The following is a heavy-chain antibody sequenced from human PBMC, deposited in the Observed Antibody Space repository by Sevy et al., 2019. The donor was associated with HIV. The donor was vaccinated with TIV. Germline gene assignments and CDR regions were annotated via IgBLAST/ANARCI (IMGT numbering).Heavy chain of an antibody. CDR2: IHSSSSTT. D-gene: IGHD3-10*01. CDR3: ARVRDEWGPEGMDV. CDR1: TFSVTDNY. Sequence: GGSLRLSCAASTFSVTDNYMSWVRQAPGKGLEWVSYIHSSSSTTYYADSVKGRFIISRDIAKNSLYLQMNSLRDEDTAVYYCARVRDEWGPEGMDVWGQGTTVTVSS. J-gene: IGHJ6*02. V-gene: IGHV3-11*04.